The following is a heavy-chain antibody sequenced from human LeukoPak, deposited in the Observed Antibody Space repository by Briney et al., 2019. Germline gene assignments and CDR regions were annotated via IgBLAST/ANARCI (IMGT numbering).Heavy chain of an antibody. CDR2: VYYSGGT. J-gene: IGHJ4*02. Sequence: PSETLSLTCTVSGGSTSSYYWSWIRQPPGKGLEWIGYVYYSGGTYYNPSLKSRVTISVDTSKKQFSLKLTSVTTADTAVYYCARGQDLRGSPAIYPFDYWGQGTLVTVSS. CDR3: ARGQDLRGSPAIYPFDY. CDR1: GGSTSSYY. V-gene: IGHV4-59*01. D-gene: IGHD3-9*01.